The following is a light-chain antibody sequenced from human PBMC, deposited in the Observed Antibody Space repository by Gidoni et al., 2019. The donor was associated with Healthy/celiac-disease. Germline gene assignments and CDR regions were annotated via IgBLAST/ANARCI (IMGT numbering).Light chain of an antibody. CDR2: AAS. Sequence: DIQMTQSPSSLSASVGDRVTIPCRAIQSISSYLNWYQQKPGKAPKLLIYAASSLQSGVPSRFSGSGSGTDFTLTISSLQPEDFATYYCQQSYSTLTFGGGTKVEIK. V-gene: IGKV1-39*01. J-gene: IGKJ4*01. CDR3: QQSYSTLT. CDR1: QSISSY.